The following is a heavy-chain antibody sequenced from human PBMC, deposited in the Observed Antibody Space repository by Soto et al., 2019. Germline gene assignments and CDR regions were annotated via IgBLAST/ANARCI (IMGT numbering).Heavy chain of an antibody. D-gene: IGHD6-13*01. CDR1: GDSVSSNSAA. Sequence: PSQSLSLTCVISGDSVSSNSAAWNWIRQSPSRGLEWLGGTYYRSKWYNDYAVSVKSRITINPDTSRNQFSLQLNSVITEDTAVYYCARSISAAATYNWFDXWGQGTLGTVSX. CDR2: TYYRSKWYN. J-gene: IGHJ5*02. V-gene: IGHV6-1*01. CDR3: ARSISAAATYNWFDX.